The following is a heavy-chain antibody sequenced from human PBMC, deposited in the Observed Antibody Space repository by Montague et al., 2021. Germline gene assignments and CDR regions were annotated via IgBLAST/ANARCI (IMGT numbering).Heavy chain of an antibody. CDR1: GDFLSSVGYS. V-gene: IGHV4-31*03. D-gene: IGHD6-13*01. J-gene: IGHJ4*02. Sequence: TLSLTCTVSGDFLSSVGYSWTWIRQHPGKGLEWIGYMYYSGSTYYNPSLKSRVTISGDTSKNHFSLRLTSVTAADTAVCYCARGRLATGDFDYWGQGTLVTVSS. CDR3: ARGRLATGDFDY. CDR2: MYYSGST.